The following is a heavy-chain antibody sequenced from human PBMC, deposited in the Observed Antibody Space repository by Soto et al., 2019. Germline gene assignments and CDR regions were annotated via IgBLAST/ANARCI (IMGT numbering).Heavy chain of an antibody. CDR3: ARAHQKWGYDRNWFDS. CDR2: INHSGST. Sequence: SETLSLTCAVYGGSFSGYYWSWIRQPPGKGLEWIGEINHSGSTNYNPSLKSRVTISVDTSKNQFSLKLSSVTAADTAVYYCARAHQKWGYDRNWFDSWGQGTLVTVSS. CDR1: GGSFSGYY. J-gene: IGHJ5*01. V-gene: IGHV4-34*01. D-gene: IGHD5-12*01.